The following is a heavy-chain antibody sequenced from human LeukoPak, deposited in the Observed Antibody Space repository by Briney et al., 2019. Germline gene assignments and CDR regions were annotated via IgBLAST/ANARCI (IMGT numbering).Heavy chain of an antibody. CDR3: ASAWLQLDYFDH. D-gene: IGHD5-24*01. CDR2: IYYSGST. CDR1: GGSISSSSYY. J-gene: IGHJ4*02. V-gene: IGHV4-39*01. Sequence: SETLSLICSVSGGSISSSSYYWGWIRQPPGKGLEWIGSIYYSGSTYYNPSLKSRVTISVDTSKNQFSLKLSSVTAADTAVYYCASAWLQLDYFDHWGQGTLVTVSS.